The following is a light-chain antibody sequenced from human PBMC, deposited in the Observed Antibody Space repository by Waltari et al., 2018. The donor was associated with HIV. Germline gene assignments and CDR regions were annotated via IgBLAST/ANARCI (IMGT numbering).Light chain of an antibody. CDR3: QQSRSPPLT. CDR2: SAS. Sequence: EIEMTQSPSTLSLSPGERATLTCRASQSVSGHLTWYQQKPGKAPKLLIVSASNLEAGIPARFSGSGSGTDFTLSISSLEPEDFAAYYCQQSRSPPLTFGQGTRLEIK. V-gene: IGKV3-11*01. J-gene: IGKJ2*01. CDR1: QSVSGH.